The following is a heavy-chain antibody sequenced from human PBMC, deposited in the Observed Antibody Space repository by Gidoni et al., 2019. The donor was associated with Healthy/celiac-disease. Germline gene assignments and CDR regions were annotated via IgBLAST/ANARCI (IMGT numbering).Heavy chain of an antibody. D-gene: IGHD3-10*01. Sequence: QVQLQESGPGLVKPSETLSLTWIRQPPGKGLEWIGYIYYSGSTNYNPSLKSRVTISVDTSKNQFSLKLSSVTAADTAVYYCARGYYGSGSYYNLWGQGTLVTVSS. V-gene: IGHV4-59*01. CDR2: IYYSGST. J-gene: IGHJ5*02. CDR3: ARGYYGSGSYYNL.